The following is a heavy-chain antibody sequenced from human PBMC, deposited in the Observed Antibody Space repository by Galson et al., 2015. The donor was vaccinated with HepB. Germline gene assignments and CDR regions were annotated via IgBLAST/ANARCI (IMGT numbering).Heavy chain of an antibody. J-gene: IGHJ4*02. CDR3: ARVWETTGFDY. CDR1: GYSISSGYY. D-gene: IGHD4-17*01. V-gene: IGHV4-38-2*02. CDR2: IYHSGST. Sequence: SETLSLTCTVSGYSISSGYYWGWIRQPPGKGLEYIGTIYHSGSTYYNPSLKSRVTISVDTSKNQFSLKLSSVTAADTAVYYCARVWETTGFDYWGQGTLVTVSS.